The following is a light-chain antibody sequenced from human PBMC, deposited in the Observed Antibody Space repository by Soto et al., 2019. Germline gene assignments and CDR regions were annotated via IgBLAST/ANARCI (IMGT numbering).Light chain of an antibody. CDR2: GAS. CDR3: QQYGSSPLT. V-gene: IGKV3-20*01. J-gene: IGKJ4*01. CDR1: QSVSSSA. Sequence: EIVLTQSPGTLSLSPGERATLSCRASQSVSSSALAWYQQKPGQAPRRLIYGASSRATGIPDRFSGSGSGTDFTLTISRLEPEDFAVYYCQQYGSSPLTLGGGTKVDIK.